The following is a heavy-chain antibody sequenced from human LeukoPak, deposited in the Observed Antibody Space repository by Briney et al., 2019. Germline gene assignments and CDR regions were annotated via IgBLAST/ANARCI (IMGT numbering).Heavy chain of an antibody. CDR2: MNPNSGNT. V-gene: IGHV1-8*01. J-gene: IGHJ4*02. CDR3: ARALRVGMYSADY. Sequence: GASVKVSCKASGYTFTSYDINWVRQATGQGLEWMGWMNPNSGNTGSAQRFQGRVTMTRNTSISTAYMELSSLRSEDTAVYYCARALRVGMYSADYWGQGTLVTVSS. CDR1: GYTFTSYD. D-gene: IGHD2-15*01.